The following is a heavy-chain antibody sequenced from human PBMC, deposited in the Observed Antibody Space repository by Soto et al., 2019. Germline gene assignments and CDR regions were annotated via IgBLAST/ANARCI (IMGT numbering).Heavy chain of an antibody. D-gene: IGHD1-1*01. Sequence: LSLTCAVYGGSFSGYYWSWIRQPPGKGLEWIGEINHSGSTNYNPSLKSRVTISVDTSKNQFSLKLSSVTAADTAVYYCARAERLGYNVWGQGTLVTVSS. J-gene: IGHJ4*02. CDR2: INHSGST. V-gene: IGHV4-34*01. CDR3: ARAERLGYNV. CDR1: GGSFSGYY.